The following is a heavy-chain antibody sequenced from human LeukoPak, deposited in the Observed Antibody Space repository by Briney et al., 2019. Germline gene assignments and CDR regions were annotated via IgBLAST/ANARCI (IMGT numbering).Heavy chain of an antibody. CDR3: ARDHDRYRYYGSGSYLGY. D-gene: IGHD3-10*01. CDR1: GYTFASYG. V-gene: IGHV1-18*01. J-gene: IGHJ4*02. CDR2: ISAYNGNT. Sequence: ASVKVSCKASGYTFASYGISWVRQAPGQGLEWMGWISAYNGNTNYAQKLQGRVTMTTDTSTSTAYMELRSLRSDDTAVYYCARDHDRYRYYGSGSYLGYWGQGTLVTVSS.